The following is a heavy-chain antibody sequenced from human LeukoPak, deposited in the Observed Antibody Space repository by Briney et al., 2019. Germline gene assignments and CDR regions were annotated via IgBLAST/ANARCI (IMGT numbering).Heavy chain of an antibody. J-gene: IGHJ3*02. CDR1: GFSFSNFW. D-gene: IGHD3-10*01. CDR3: ARFYYGSRTHAFDI. V-gene: IGHV3-7*04. Sequence: PGGSLRLSCEASGFSFSNFWMSWVRQAPGKGLEWVASIKQDGSEKYYVGSVKGRFTISRDNAKNSLYLQMNSLRAEDTAVYYCARFYYGSRTHAFDIWGQGTMLTVSS. CDR2: IKQDGSEK.